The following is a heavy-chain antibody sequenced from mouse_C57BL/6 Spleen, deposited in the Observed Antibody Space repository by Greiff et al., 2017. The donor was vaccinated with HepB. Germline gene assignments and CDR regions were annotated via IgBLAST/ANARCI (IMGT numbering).Heavy chain of an antibody. CDR3: AREGDPYYYFDY. CDR1: GYTFTSYW. Sequence: QVQLQQPGAELVRPGTSVKLSCKASGYTFTSYWMHWVKQRPGQGLEWIGVIDPSDSYTNYNQKFKGKATLTVDTSSSTAYMQLSSLTSEDFAVYYCAREGDPYYYFDYWGQGTTLTVSS. J-gene: IGHJ2*01. V-gene: IGHV1-59*01. CDR2: IDPSDSYT. D-gene: IGHD2-10*01.